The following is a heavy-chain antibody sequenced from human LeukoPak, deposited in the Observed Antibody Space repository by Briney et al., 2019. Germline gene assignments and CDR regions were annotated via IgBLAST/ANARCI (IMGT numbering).Heavy chain of an antibody. D-gene: IGHD2-15*01. V-gene: IGHV1-2*02. J-gene: IGHJ4*02. Sequence: ASVKVSCKASGYTFTGYYMHWVRQAPGQGLEWMGWINPNSGGTNYAQKLQGRVTMTRDTSISTAYMELSRLRSDDTAVYYCARNLGYCSGGSCYWGQGTLVTVSS. CDR2: INPNSGGT. CDR3: ARNLGYCSGGSCY. CDR1: GYTFTGYY.